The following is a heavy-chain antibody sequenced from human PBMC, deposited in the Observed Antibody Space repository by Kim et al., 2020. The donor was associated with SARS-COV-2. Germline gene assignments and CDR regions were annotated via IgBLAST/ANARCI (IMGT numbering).Heavy chain of an antibody. J-gene: IGHJ4*02. CDR2: IKQDGSGK. D-gene: IGHD2-15*01. CDR3: ASGGYCSGGNCYLDY. Sequence: GGSLRLSCAASGFTFSSYWMSWVRQAPGKGLEWVANIKQDGSGKYYVDSVKARFTIYRDNTKNALYLRMNSLRAEDTAVYYCASGGYCSGGNCYLDYWGQRTQVTVSA. CDR1: GFTFSSYW. V-gene: IGHV3-7*03.